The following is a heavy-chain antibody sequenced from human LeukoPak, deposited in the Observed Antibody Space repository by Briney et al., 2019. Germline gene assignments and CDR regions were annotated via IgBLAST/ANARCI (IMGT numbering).Heavy chain of an antibody. Sequence: RGCLRLSCAASGFTPSSYAMSWVRQAPGRGLGWVSAISGSGGSTGYADSVKGRFTITRDNSKNTLYLQMNSLRAEDTAVYYCAKGQGSSSSGDAFDIWGQGTMVTVSS. V-gene: IGHV3-23*01. CDR2: ISGSGGST. D-gene: IGHD6-6*01. CDR3: AKGQGSSSSGDAFDI. CDR1: GFTPSSYA. J-gene: IGHJ3*02.